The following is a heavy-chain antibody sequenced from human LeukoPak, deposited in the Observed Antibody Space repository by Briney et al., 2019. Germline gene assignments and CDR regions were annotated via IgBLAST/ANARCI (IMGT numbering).Heavy chain of an antibody. D-gene: IGHD2-2*01. J-gene: IGHJ4*02. CDR3: ARGDCSSTSCYDRY. CDR2: IYYSGST. CDR1: GGSISSGGYY. Sequence: SETLSLTCTVSGGSISSGGYYWRWIRQHPGKGLEWIGYIYYSGSTYYNPSRKSRVTISVDTSKNQFSLKLSSVTAADTAVYYCARGDCSSTSCYDRYWGQGTLVTVSS. V-gene: IGHV4-31*03.